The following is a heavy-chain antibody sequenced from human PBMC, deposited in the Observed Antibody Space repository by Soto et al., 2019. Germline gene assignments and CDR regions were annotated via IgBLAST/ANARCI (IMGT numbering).Heavy chain of an antibody. J-gene: IGHJ6*02. CDR3: ARCIQGDYYYGMDV. Sequence: ASVKVSCKASGYTFTSYDINWVRQATGQGLEWMGWMNPNSGNTGYAQKFRGRVTITTDTSTTTVYMELTNLRSDDTAVYYCARCIQGDYYYGMDVWGQGTTVTVSS. V-gene: IGHV1-8*01. CDR2: MNPNSGNT. CDR1: GYTFTSYD. D-gene: IGHD5-18*01.